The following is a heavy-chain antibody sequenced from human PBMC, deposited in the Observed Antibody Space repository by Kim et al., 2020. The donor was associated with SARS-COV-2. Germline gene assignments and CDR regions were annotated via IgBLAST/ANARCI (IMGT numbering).Heavy chain of an antibody. V-gene: IGHV3-21*01. Sequence: GGSLRLSCAASGFTFSSYSMNWVRQAPGKGLEWVSSISSSSSYIYYADSVKGRFTISRDNAKNSLYLQMNSLRAEDTAVYYCARESIAAAGRGVMDVWGQGTTVTVSS. CDR1: GFTFSSYS. D-gene: IGHD6-13*01. CDR2: ISSSSSYI. J-gene: IGHJ6*02. CDR3: ARESIAAAGRGVMDV.